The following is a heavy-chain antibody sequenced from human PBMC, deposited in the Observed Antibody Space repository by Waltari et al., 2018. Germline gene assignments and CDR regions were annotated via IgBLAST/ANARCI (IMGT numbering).Heavy chain of an antibody. J-gene: IGHJ4*02. CDR1: GFTFSSYD. V-gene: IGHV3-13*01. Sequence: EVQLVESGGGLVQPGGSLRLSCAASGFTFSSYDMHWVRQATGKGLEWVSAIGTAGDTYYPGSVKGRFTISRDKAKNSLYLQMNSLRAEDTAVYYCARDDAGYYFDYWGQGTLVTVSS. CDR2: IGTAGDT. CDR3: ARDDAGYYFDY.